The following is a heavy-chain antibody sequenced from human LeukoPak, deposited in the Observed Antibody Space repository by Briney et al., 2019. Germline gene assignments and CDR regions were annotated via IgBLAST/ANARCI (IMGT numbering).Heavy chain of an antibody. J-gene: IGHJ4*02. CDR1: GGSFSGYY. CDR2: INHSGST. CDR3: ARPGYSYGYSYFDY. D-gene: IGHD5-18*01. Sequence: SETLSLTCAVYGGSFSGYYWSWFRQPPGKGLEWIGEINHSGSTNYNPSLKSRVTISVDTSKNQFSLKLSSVTAADTAVYYCARPGYSYGYSYFDYWGQGTLVTVSS. V-gene: IGHV4-34*01.